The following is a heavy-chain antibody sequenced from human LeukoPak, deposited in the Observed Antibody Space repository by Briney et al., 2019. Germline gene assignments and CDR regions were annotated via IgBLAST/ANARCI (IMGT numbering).Heavy chain of an antibody. J-gene: IGHJ4*02. V-gene: IGHV3-48*03. D-gene: IGHD2-15*01. CDR3: ARWRYCSGGSCNPKTKYYFDY. Sequence: GGSLRLSCAASGFTFSSYEMNWVRQAPGKGLEWVSYISSSGSTIYYADSVKGRFTISRDNAKNSLYLQMNSLRVEDTALYYCARWRYCSGGSCNPKTKYYFDYWGQGTLVTVSS. CDR2: ISSSGSTI. CDR1: GFTFSSYE.